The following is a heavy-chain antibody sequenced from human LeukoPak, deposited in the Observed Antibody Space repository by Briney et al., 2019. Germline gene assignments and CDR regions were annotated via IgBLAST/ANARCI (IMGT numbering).Heavy chain of an antibody. CDR1: GFTFSSYA. Sequence: PGGSLRLSCAASGFTFSSYAMSWVRQAPGKGLEWVSSISHNSNYIYYADPVKGRFTVSRDNAKNSLFLQMNSLRAEDTAVYYCARGVENWGQGTLVTVSS. V-gene: IGHV3-21*01. CDR3: ARGVEN. CDR2: ISHNSNYI. J-gene: IGHJ4*02.